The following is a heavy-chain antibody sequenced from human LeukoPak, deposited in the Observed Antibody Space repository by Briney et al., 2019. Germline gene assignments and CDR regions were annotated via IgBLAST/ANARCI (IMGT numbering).Heavy chain of an antibody. CDR2: IKCDGSEK. Sequence: GGSLRLSCAASGFTFSSSWMHWVCQAPEKGLEWVADIKCDGSEKYYVDSVKGRLIISRDNAKNSLYLQVNSLRAEDIRSGSYSLIDYWGQGTLVTVSS. CDR3: SLIDY. D-gene: IGHD3-10*01. CDR1: GFTFSSSW. J-gene: IGHJ4*02. V-gene: IGHV3-52*01.